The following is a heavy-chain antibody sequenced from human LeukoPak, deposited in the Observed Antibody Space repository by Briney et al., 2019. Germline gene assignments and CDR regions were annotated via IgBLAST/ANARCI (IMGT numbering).Heavy chain of an antibody. Sequence: GGSLRLSCAASGFTFDDYAMHWVRQAPGKGLEWVSGISWNSGSIGYADSVKGRFTISRDNAKNSLYLQMNSLRAEATALYYCAKGLGVLLWFGESLFDYWGQGTLVTVSS. V-gene: IGHV3-9*01. CDR2: ISWNSGSI. CDR1: GFTFDDYA. J-gene: IGHJ4*02. CDR3: AKGLGVLLWFGESLFDY. D-gene: IGHD3-10*01.